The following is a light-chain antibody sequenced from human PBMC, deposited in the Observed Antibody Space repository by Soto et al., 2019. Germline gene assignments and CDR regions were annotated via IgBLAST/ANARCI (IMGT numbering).Light chain of an antibody. J-gene: IGKJ1*01. CDR2: GAS. CDR3: HQYNNWPPWT. V-gene: IGKV3-15*01. Sequence: EIVMTQSPATLSVSPGERATLSCRASQSVSSNLAWYQQKPGQAPRLLIYGASTRPTGIPARFSGSGSGTEFTLTISSLQSEDYAVDYCHQYNNWPPWTFGQGTKVEIK. CDR1: QSVSSN.